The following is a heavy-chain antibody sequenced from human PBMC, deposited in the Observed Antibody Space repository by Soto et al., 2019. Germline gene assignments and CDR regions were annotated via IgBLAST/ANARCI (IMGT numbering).Heavy chain of an antibody. CDR3: ARPYGGKIGDAPDL. CDR1: GFAFSNDA. Sequence: EVQLLESGGGLVQPGGSLRLSCVASGFAFSNDAMSWVRQVPGKGLEWVSTISEAAGSAYYVDSVKCRFTISRDNSKKTMYLHMHSLRAEASAVYYCARPYGGKIGDAPDLWGPGTRVTVSS. CDR2: ISEAAGSA. D-gene: IGHD4-17*01. J-gene: IGHJ3*01. V-gene: IGHV3-23*01.